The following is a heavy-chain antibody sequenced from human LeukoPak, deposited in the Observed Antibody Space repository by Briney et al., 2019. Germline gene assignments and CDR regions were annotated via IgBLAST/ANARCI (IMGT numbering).Heavy chain of an antibody. D-gene: IGHD4-23*01. J-gene: IGHJ4*02. CDR1: GFTFSSYA. CDR2: ISHSGST. Sequence: GGSLRLSCAASGFTFSSYAMSWVRQAPGKGLEWVSSISHSGSTYYADSVKGRFSISRDNSKNTLYLQMNSLRAEDTAVYYCAKQDFGGNSDWGQGTLVTVSS. V-gene: IGHV3-23*01. CDR3: AKQDFGGNSD.